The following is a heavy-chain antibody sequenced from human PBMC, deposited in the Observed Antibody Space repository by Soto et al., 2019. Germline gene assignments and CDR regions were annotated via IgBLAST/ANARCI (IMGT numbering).Heavy chain of an antibody. J-gene: IGHJ6*02. D-gene: IGHD2-2*01. CDR2: YYHGGKT. CDR3: GGAYTSSYYPAIYYYGVHV. Sequence: QVHLQESGPGLVKPSETLSLTCTVSNASVNSGYYYWSWFRQSPGKGLEWIGYYYHGGKTDYNPSLKSRVTISVAASKNQFFLKLNSVTAPDTAVYYCGGAYTSSYYPAIYYYGVHVWGQGTAVSVS. V-gene: IGHV4-61*01. CDR1: NASVNSGYYY.